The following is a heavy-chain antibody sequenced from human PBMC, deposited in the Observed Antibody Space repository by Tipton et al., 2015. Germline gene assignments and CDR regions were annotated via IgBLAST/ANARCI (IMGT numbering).Heavy chain of an antibody. D-gene: IGHD5-24*01. J-gene: IGHJ4*02. CDR2: IFYTGST. CDR1: GGAITSDGFY. Sequence: TLSLTCTVSGGAITSDGFYWSWIRQHPGKGLEWIGYIFYTGSTYYNPSLKSRATLSVDTSKNQFSLKLRSVTAADTAVYYCARDGYNSNYFGYWGQGTLVTVSS. CDR3: ARDGYNSNYFGY. V-gene: IGHV4-31*03.